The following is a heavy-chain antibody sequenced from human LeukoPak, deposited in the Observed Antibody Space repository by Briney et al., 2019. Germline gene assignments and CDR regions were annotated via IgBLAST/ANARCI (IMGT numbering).Heavy chain of an antibody. CDR2: IYYSGST. CDR1: GGSISSSSYY. CDR3: AGASSGWYDARYYFDY. D-gene: IGHD6-19*01. J-gene: IGHJ4*02. Sequence: SETLSLTCTVSGGSISSSSYYWGWIRQPPGKGLEWIGSIYYSGSTYYNPSLKSRVTISVDTSKNQFSLKLNSVTAADTAVYYCAGASSGWYDARYYFDYWGQGTLVSVSS. V-gene: IGHV4-39*07.